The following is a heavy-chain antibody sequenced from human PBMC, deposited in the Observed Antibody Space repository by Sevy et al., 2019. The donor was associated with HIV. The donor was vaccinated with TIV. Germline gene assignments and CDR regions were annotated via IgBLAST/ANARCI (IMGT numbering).Heavy chain of an antibody. CDR1: GFTFSSYS. J-gene: IGHJ4*02. Sequence: GGSLRLSCAASGFTFSSYSMNWVRQAPGKGLEWVSYISSSSSTIYYADSVKGRFTISRDNAKNSLYLQMNSLRDEDTALYYCGGDPGYSYGSPPPPLFDYWGQGTLVTVSS. CDR2: ISSSSSTI. V-gene: IGHV3-48*02. CDR3: GGDPGYSYGSPPPPLFDY. D-gene: IGHD5-18*01.